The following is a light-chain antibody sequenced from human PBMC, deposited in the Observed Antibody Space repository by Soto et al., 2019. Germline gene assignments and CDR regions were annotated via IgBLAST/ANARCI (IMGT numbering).Light chain of an antibody. V-gene: IGKV1-5*01. CDR3: QQYETFSGT. J-gene: IGKJ1*01. CDR2: DAS. Sequence: IHMTQTHSTLSASVGGTVTVPFRASQSVSGWLAWYQQKPGEAPKLLIYDASALPRGVPSRFSGSGSGTKFTLTIASLQPDDFATYYCQQYETFSGTFGPGTK. CDR1: QSVSGW.